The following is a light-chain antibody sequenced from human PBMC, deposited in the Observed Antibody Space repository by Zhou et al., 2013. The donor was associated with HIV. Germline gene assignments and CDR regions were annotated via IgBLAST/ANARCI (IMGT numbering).Light chain of an antibody. CDR1: QSVSSTY. J-gene: IGKJ4*01. V-gene: IGKV3D-20*02. Sequence: EIVLTQSPGTLSLSPGERATLSCRASQSVSSTYLAWYQQKPGQAPRLLIYGASGRDTGIPDRFSASGSGTDFTLTISRLEPEDFAIYYCQQRSSWPLTFGGGTKVEIK. CDR2: GAS. CDR3: QQRSSWPLT.